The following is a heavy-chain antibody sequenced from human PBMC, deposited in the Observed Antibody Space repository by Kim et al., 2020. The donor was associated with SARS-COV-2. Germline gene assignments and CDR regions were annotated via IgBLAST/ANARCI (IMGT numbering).Heavy chain of an antibody. J-gene: IGHJ2*01. Sequence: SVKVSCKASGGTFSSYAISWVRQAPGQGLEWMGGIIPIFGTANYAQKFQGRVTITADESTSTAYMELSSLRSEDTAVYYCARDGYCGGDCYSSNWYFDLWGRGTLVTVSS. V-gene: IGHV1-69*13. D-gene: IGHD2-21*01. CDR3: ARDGYCGGDCYSSNWYFDL. CDR2: IIPIFGTA. CDR1: GGTFSSYA.